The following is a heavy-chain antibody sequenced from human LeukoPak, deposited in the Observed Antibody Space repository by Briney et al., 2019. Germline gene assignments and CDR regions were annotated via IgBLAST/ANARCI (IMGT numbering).Heavy chain of an antibody. V-gene: IGHV3-30*18. CDR2: ISYDGSNK. Sequence: GRSLRLSCAASGFTFSSYGMHWVRQAPGKGLEWVAVISYDGSNKYYADSVKGRFTISRDNSKNTLYLQMNSLRAEDTAVYYCAKGYYDILTGPFDPWGQGTLVTVSS. J-gene: IGHJ5*02. CDR1: GFTFSSYG. CDR3: AKGYYDILTGPFDP. D-gene: IGHD3-9*01.